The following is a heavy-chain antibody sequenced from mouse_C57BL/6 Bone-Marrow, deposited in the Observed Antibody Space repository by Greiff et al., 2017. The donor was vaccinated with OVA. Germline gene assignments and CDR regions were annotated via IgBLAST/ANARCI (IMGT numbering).Heavy chain of an antibody. CDR1: GYTFTSYG. Sequence: VQLVESGAELARPGASVKLSCKASGYTFTSYGISWVKQRTGQGLEWIGEIYPRSGNTYYNEKFKGKATLTADKSSSTAYMELRSLTSEDSAVYFCARNGNWYFDVWGTGTTVTVSS. CDR3: ARNGNWYFDV. CDR2: IYPRSGNT. V-gene: IGHV1-81*01. J-gene: IGHJ1*03. D-gene: IGHD2-1*01.